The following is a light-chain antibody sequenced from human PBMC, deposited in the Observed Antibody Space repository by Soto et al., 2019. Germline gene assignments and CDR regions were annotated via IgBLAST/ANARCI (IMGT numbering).Light chain of an antibody. Sequence: VLTRSPXXXSXXPXEXAALSRRASQSVTIGYLAWFQQKPGQAPRLLIYGARTRATGVPDRFSASGSGTDFSLTISRLEPEDFAVYYCQQYGTSPWTFGQGTKVDIK. J-gene: IGKJ1*01. CDR1: QSVTIGY. V-gene: IGKV3-20*01. CDR2: GAR. CDR3: QQYGTSPWT.